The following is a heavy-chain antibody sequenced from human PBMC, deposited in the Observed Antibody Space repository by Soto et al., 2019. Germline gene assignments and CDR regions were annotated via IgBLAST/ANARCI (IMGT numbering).Heavy chain of an antibody. CDR2: TYYRSKWYN. D-gene: IGHD2-2*03. J-gene: IGHJ4*02. CDR3: TRQSSWILSF. V-gene: IGHV6-1*01. CDR1: GDSVSSSSAA. Sequence: QVPLQQSGPGLVKPSQTLSLTCAISGDSVSSSSAAWHWVRQSPSRGLEWLGRTYYRSKWYNDYAASVEGRISINPDTSKNQFSLQLNSVTPEDTAVYYCTRQSSWILSFWGQGTLVTVSS.